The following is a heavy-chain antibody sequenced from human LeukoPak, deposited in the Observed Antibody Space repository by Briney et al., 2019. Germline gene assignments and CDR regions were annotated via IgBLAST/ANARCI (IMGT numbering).Heavy chain of an antibody. CDR2: IYPGDSDT. CDR1: GYSFTNYW. CDR3: ARQDPNYKIDY. Sequence: GEALKISCKGSGYSFTNYWIDWVRQVPGKGLEWMGIIYPGDSDTRYSPSFQGQVTISAQKSISTAYLQWSSLKASDTVIYYGARQDPNYKIDYWGKGTLVTASS. D-gene: IGHD1-7*01. V-gene: IGHV5-51*01. J-gene: IGHJ4*02.